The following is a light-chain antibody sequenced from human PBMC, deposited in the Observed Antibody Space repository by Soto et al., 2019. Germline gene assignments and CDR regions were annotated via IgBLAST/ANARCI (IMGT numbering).Light chain of an antibody. V-gene: IGKV3-20*01. J-gene: IGKJ2*01. CDR1: QSVSSSY. CDR3: HQYGSSPLYP. CDR2: GAS. Sequence: EIVLTQSPGTLSLSPGERATLSCRASQSVSSSYLAWYQQKPGQAPRLLIYGASSRATGIPDRFSGSGSGTDFTLIISRLEPEDFAVYYCHQYGSSPLYPFGQGTKLEIK.